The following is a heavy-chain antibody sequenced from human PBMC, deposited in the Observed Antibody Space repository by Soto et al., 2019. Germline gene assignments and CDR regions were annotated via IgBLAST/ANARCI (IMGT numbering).Heavy chain of an antibody. V-gene: IGHV1-18*04. D-gene: IGHD3-16*02. CDR2: ISAYNGNT. Sequence: GASVKVSCKASGYPFTNYGISWVRQAPRQGLEWMGWISAYNGNTNYAQKVQGRVTMTTDSSTSTGYIELRSLRSDDAAVYDCARGASTRGSLRYLDYGAQGVLVTVSS. J-gene: IGHJ4*02. CDR1: GYPFTNYG. CDR3: ARGASTRGSLRYLDY.